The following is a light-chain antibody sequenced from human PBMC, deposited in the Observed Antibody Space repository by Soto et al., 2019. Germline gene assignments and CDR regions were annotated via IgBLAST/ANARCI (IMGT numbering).Light chain of an antibody. J-gene: IGLJ1*01. CDR3: SAYAGKYTYV. CDR1: SSDVGAYDY. CDR2: DVT. Sequence: QSALTQPRSVSGSPGQSVTISCTGTSSDVGAYDYVSWYQQHPGKAPKLMIYDVTKRPSGVPDRFSGSKSGDTASLTISGLQAEDEADYYCSAYAGKYTYVFGTWTKVTVL. V-gene: IGLV2-11*01.